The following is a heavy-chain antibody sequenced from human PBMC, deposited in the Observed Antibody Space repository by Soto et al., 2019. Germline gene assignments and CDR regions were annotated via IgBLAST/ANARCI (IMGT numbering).Heavy chain of an antibody. Sequence: QVQLVQSGAEVKKPGASVKVSCKASGYTFTSYYMHWVRQAPGQGLEWMGIINPSGGSTSYAQKFQRRVTMTRDTSTSTVYMELSSLRSEDTAVYYCARDIVVVVADKFGGAFDIWGQGTMVTVSS. J-gene: IGHJ3*02. CDR2: INPSGGST. V-gene: IGHV1-46*03. D-gene: IGHD2-15*01. CDR1: GYTFTSYY. CDR3: ARDIVVVVADKFGGAFDI.